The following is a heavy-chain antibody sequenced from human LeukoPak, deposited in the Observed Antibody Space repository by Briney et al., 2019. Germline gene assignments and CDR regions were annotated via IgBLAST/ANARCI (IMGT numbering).Heavy chain of an antibody. J-gene: IGHJ4*02. CDR1: GDSISSSDYY. Sequence: SETLSLTCTVSGDSISSSDYYWGWIRQPPGKGLGWIGTISYSGSTYYNPSLQSRVTISVDTSKNQFSLELSSVTAADTAVYYCARGSRRLADFHYWGQGTLVTVSS. V-gene: IGHV4-39*01. D-gene: IGHD1-26*01. CDR3: ARGSRRLADFHY. CDR2: ISYSGST.